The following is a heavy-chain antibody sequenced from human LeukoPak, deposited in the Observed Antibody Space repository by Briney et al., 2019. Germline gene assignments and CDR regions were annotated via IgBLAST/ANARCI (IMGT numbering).Heavy chain of an antibody. Sequence: GGSLRLSCAASGFTFSSYSMNWVRQAPGKGLEWVSSISGISSYIYYADSVKGRFTIPRDNAKNSLYLQMNSLRAEDTAVYCCARGYGSGSYYGDYWGQGTLVTVSS. V-gene: IGHV3-21*01. CDR1: GFTFSSYS. J-gene: IGHJ4*02. D-gene: IGHD3-10*01. CDR3: ARGYGSGSYYGDY. CDR2: ISGISSYI.